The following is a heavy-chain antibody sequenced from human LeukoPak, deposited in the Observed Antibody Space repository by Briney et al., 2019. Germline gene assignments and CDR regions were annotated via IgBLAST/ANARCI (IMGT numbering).Heavy chain of an antibody. V-gene: IGHV1-18*01. D-gene: IGHD5-18*01. Sequence: ASVRVSCKASGYTFTSFGISWVRQAPGQGPEWMGWISAYNGNTNYIQKFQGRVTMTTDTSTNTAYMELRSLTSDDTAVYYCARDLGLDTTMIFFDFWGQGTLVTVSS. CDR2: ISAYNGNT. CDR3: ARDLGLDTTMIFFDF. CDR1: GYTFTSFG. J-gene: IGHJ4*02.